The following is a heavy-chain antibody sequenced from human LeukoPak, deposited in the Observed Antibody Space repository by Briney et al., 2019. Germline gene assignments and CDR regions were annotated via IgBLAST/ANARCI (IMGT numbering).Heavy chain of an antibody. J-gene: IGHJ4*02. V-gene: IGHV3-9*01. CDR3: AKDRGDGYSYYFDY. Sequence: GRSLRLSCAASGFTFDDYAMHWVRQAPGKGLEWVSGISWNSGSVGYADSVKGRFTISRDNAKNSLYLQMNSLRAEDTALHYCAKDRGDGYSYYFDYWGQGTLVTVSS. D-gene: IGHD5-24*01. CDR1: GFTFDDYA. CDR2: ISWNSGSV.